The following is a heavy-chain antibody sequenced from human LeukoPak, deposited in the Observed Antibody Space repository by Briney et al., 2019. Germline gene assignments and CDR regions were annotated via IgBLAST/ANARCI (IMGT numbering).Heavy chain of an antibody. J-gene: IGHJ1*01. CDR2: MNPNSGNT. CDR1: GGTFSSYT. V-gene: IGHV1-8*02. Sequence: ASVKVSCKASGGTFSSYTINWVRQASGQGLEWMGWMNPNSGNTGYAQKFQGRATVTRNTSISTAYMELSSLRSEDTAVYYCAGGPSSSWYEYWGQGTLVTVSS. D-gene: IGHD6-13*01. CDR3: AGGPSSSWYEY.